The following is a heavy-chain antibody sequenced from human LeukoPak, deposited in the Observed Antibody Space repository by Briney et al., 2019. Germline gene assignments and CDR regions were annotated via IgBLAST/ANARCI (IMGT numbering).Heavy chain of an antibody. V-gene: IGHV1-58*02. D-gene: IGHD5-12*01. Sequence: VASVKVSCKASGFTFTSSAMQWVRQARGQRLEWIGWIVVGSGNTNYAQKFQERVTISRDMSTSTAYMELSSLRSEDTAVYYCAAVPNRGYSGYGGDYWGQGTLVTVSS. CDR2: IVVGSGNT. CDR3: AAVPNRGYSGYGGDY. J-gene: IGHJ4*02. CDR1: GFTFTSSA.